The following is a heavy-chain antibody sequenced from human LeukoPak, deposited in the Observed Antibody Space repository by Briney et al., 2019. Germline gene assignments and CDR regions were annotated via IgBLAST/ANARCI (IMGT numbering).Heavy chain of an antibody. CDR1: GFTFSSYA. CDR2: ISNSGDRT. V-gene: IGHV3-23*01. J-gene: IGHJ5*02. D-gene: IGHD3-3*01. CDR3: ARDLRYYDFEWSDP. Sequence: GGSLRLSCAASGFTFSSYAMNWVRQSPGKGLEWVSAISNSGDRTYYADSVKGRFTISRDNSKNMLYLQMNSLRAEDTAVYYCARDLRYYDFEWSDPWGQGTLVTVSS.